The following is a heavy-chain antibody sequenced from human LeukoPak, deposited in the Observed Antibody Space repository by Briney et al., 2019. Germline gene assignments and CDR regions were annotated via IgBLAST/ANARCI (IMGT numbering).Heavy chain of an antibody. CDR2: IKQDGSEK. Sequence: PGGSLRLSCAASGFTFSSYWMSWVRQAPGKGLEWVANIKQDGSEKYYVDSVKGRFTISRDNAKNSLYLQMNSLRAEDTAVYYCARAPVGCSGGSCYSAYLDYWGQGTLVTVSS. CDR3: ARAPVGCSGGSCYSAYLDY. D-gene: IGHD2-15*01. CDR1: GFTFSSYW. J-gene: IGHJ4*02. V-gene: IGHV3-7*03.